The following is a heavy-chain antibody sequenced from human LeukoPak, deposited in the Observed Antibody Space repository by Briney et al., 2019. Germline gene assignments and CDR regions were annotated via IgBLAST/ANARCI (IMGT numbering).Heavy chain of an antibody. J-gene: IGHJ6*03. V-gene: IGHV3-30*02. CDR1: GFTFSSYG. CDR3: AKVSRGIVVDYMDV. CDR2: IRYDGSNK. D-gene: IGHD2-2*01. Sequence: GXXLRLSCAASGFTFSSYGMHWVGQAPGKGMEWVAFIRYDGSNKYYADSVKRRFTISIDNSKNTLYLQMNTLTAEDTAVYYCAKVSRGIVVDYMDVWGKGTTVTVSS.